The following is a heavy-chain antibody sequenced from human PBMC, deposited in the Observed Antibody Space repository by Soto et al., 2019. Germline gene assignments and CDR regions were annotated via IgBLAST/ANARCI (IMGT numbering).Heavy chain of an antibody. D-gene: IGHD3-10*01. CDR3: AIVRITIVRGVNLVWFDP. V-gene: IGHV4-59*01. J-gene: IGHJ5*02. Sequence: SETLSLTCAVSGTSFGTYYWSWIRQPPGKGLEWIGYIYYSGHLKYNPSLKSRLTISVDTPKNQLSLKLTSVTAADTAVYYCAIVRITIVRGVNLVWFDPLGQGNLVTVSS. CDR1: GTSFGTYY. CDR2: IYYSGHL.